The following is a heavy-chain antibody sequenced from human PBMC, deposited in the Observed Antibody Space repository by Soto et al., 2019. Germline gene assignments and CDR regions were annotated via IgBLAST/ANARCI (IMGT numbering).Heavy chain of an antibody. CDR3: ARHLVGATRGNFDY. J-gene: IGHJ4*02. V-gene: IGHV5-51*01. D-gene: IGHD1-26*01. CDR1: GYSFTTYW. CDR2: IYPYDSET. Sequence: PGESLKISCQASGYSFTTYWIGWVRQMPGKGLEWMGIIYPYDSETRYSPSFQGQVTISADKSISAAYLQWSSLKASDTAMYYCARHLVGATRGNFDYWGQGTLVTVSS.